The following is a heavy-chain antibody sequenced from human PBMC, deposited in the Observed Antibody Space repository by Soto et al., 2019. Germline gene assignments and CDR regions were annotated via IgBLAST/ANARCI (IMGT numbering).Heavy chain of an antibody. V-gene: IGHV4-59*01. J-gene: IGHJ6*03. D-gene: IGHD6-6*01. CDR2: IYYSGST. Sequence: SETLSLTCTVSGGSISSYYWSWIRQPPGKGLEWIGYIYYSGSTNYNPSLKSRVTISVDTSKNQFSLKLSSVTAADTAVYYCARVDWAFEAARAYYMDVWGKGTTVTVSS. CDR3: ARVDWAFEAARAYYMDV. CDR1: GGSISSYY.